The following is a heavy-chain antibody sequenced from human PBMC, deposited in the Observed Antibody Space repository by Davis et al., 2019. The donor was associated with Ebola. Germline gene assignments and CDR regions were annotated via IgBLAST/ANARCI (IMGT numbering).Heavy chain of an antibody. J-gene: IGHJ6*04. CDR1: GGSFSSYI. CDR3: ARDSQNGGYYGMDV. Sequence: SVKVSCKASGGSFSSYIINWVRQAPGQGLEWMGRIIPIFGTANYAQKFQGRITITADEPTSTAYMELSSLTSEDTAMYYCARDSQNGGYYGMDVWGKGTTVTVSS. D-gene: IGHD4-23*01. CDR2: IIPIFGTA. V-gene: IGHV1-69*13.